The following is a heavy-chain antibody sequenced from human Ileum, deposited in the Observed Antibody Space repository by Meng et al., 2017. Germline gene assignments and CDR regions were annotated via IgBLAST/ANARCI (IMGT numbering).Heavy chain of an antibody. J-gene: IGHJ5*02. D-gene: IGHD6-19*01. CDR3: ARDGSGGGCFDP. Sequence: VQLVQPGAEVKYPGSSVTVPFTAAGTAFSRSAIGWLRQAPGRVLEWMGGIIPILNASPSAQNFRSRVTPSADIATTTVYMQLSSLTSDATAVYFGARDGSGGGCFDPWGQGTLVTVSS. V-gene: IGHV1-69*10. CDR1: GTAFSRSA. CDR2: IIPILNAS.